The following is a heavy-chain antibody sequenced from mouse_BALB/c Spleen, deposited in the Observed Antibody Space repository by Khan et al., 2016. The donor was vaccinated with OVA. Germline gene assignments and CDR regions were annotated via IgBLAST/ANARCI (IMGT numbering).Heavy chain of an antibody. CDR3: ARRGAARGTWDFFDY. V-gene: IGHV1-63*02. J-gene: IGHJ2*01. Sequence: QVQLKQSGAELVRPGTSVKMSCKAAGYTFTNYWIGWVKQRPGHGLEWIGDIFPGGGYTNYDEKFKGMATLTTDKSSSTAYMQLSSLTSEDSAIYYCARRGAARGTWDFFDYWGQGTTLTVSS. CDR2: IFPGGGYT. CDR1: GYTFTNYW. D-gene: IGHD3-1*01.